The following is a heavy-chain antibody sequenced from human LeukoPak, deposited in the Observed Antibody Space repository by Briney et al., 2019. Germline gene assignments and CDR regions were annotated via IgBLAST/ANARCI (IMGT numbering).Heavy chain of an antibody. CDR1: GYTLTELS. CDR3: ATSGSYGSGSYYDRRVPSNWFDP. V-gene: IGHV1-24*01. Sequence: ASVKVSCKVSGYTLTELSMHWVRQAPGKGLEWMGGFDPEDGETIYAQKFQGRVTMTEDTSTDTAYMELSSLRSEDTAVYYCATSGSYGSGSYYDRRVPSNWFDPWGQGTLVTVSS. J-gene: IGHJ5*02. CDR2: FDPEDGET. D-gene: IGHD3-10*01.